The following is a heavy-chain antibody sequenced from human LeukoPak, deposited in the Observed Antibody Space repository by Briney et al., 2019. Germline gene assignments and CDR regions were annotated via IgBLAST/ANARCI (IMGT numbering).Heavy chain of an antibody. V-gene: IGHV1-8*01. CDR1: GYTFTSYD. J-gene: IGHJ6*02. Sequence: GASVKVSCKASGYTFTSYDINWVRQATGQGLEWMGWMNPNSGNTGYAQKFQGRVTMTRNTSISTAYMELSRLRSEDTAVYYCARTPRTYSSHIRYYYYGMDVWGQGTTVTVSS. CDR2: MNPNSGNT. CDR3: ARTPRTYSSHIRYYYYGMDV. D-gene: IGHD6-13*01.